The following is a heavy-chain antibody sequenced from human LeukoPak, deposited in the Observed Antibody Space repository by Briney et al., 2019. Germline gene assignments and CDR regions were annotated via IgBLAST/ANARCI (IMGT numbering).Heavy chain of an antibody. D-gene: IGHD6-6*01. CDR1: GDSTSSYY. CDR2: IYTSGGT. CDR3: ARLTRLSTSPDRYYLDY. Sequence: SETLSLTCTVSGDSTSSYYWSWIRQPPGKKLEWIGYIYTSGGTNYIPSLKGRVTISIDTSKNQFSLRLSSVTAADSAVYYCARLTRLSTSPDRYYLDYWGQGTLVTVSS. V-gene: IGHV4-4*09. J-gene: IGHJ4*02.